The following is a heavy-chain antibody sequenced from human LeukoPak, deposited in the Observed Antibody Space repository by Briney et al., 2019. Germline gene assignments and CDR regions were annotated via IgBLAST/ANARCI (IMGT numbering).Heavy chain of an antibody. CDR3: ARNGAAMVKWTILYYYMDV. J-gene: IGHJ6*03. V-gene: IGHV1-2*02. CDR1: GYTFTGNY. Sequence: ASVTVSCKASGYTFTGNYMHWVRQAPGQGLEWMGWINPKSGGTNYAQKFQGRVTMTRDTSISTVYMELSSLRSDDTAVYYCARNGAAMVKWTILYYYMDVWGKETTVTISS. CDR2: INPKSGGT. D-gene: IGHD5-18*01.